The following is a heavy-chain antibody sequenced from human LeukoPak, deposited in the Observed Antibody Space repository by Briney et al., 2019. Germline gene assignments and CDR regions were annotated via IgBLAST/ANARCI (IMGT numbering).Heavy chain of an antibody. V-gene: IGHV3-53*01. CDR3: ARDARGGYVLDS. CDR1: GFTVSSSY. CDR2: IYSGGDT. D-gene: IGHD5-12*01. J-gene: IGHJ4*02. Sequence: GGSLRLSCAASGFTVSSSYMSWVRQAPGKGLEWVSVIYSGGDTYYAESVKGRFTISRDNSKNTLYLQMNSLRAEDTAVYYCARDARGGYVLDSWGQRTLVTVSS.